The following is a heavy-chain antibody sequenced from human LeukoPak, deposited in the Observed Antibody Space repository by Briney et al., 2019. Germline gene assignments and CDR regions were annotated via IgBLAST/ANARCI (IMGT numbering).Heavy chain of an antibody. CDR1: GFTFSSYA. J-gene: IGHJ4*02. V-gene: IGHV3-23*01. Sequence: PGGSLRLSCAASGFTFSSYAMSWVRQAPGKGLEWVSAITASGGSTYYADSVKGRFTISRDNSKNTLYLQMNGLRAEDTAVYYCAKDLSAFDHWGQGTLVTVSS. CDR3: AKDLSAFDH. CDR2: ITASGGST.